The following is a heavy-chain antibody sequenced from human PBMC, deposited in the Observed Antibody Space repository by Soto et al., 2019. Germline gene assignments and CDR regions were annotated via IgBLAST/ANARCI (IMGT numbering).Heavy chain of an antibody. CDR2: ISGGGGGT. D-gene: IGHD3-9*01. CDR3: AKGSHYDILTAYHAFDY. J-gene: IGHJ4*02. V-gene: IGHV3-23*01. CDR1: GFTFNSYA. Sequence: GGSLRLSCAASGFTFNSYAMNWVRQAPGKGLEWVSSISGGGGGTYYADSVKGRLTISRDNSKNTLYLQMNSLRAEDTALYYCAKGSHYDILTAYHAFDYWGPGTLVIVSS.